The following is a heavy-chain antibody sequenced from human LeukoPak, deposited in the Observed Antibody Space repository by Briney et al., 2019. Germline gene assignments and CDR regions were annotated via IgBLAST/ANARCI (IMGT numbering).Heavy chain of an antibody. V-gene: IGHV4-59*01. CDR3: ARDQEWLVPRY. D-gene: IGHD6-19*01. J-gene: IGHJ4*02. CDR2: IYYSGST. CDR1: GGSISSYY. Sequence: KPSETLSLTCTVSGGSISSYYWSWIRQPPGKGLEWIGYIYYSGSTNYNPSLKSRVTISVDTSKNQFSLKPSSVTAADTAVYYCARDQEWLVPRYWGQGTLVTVSS.